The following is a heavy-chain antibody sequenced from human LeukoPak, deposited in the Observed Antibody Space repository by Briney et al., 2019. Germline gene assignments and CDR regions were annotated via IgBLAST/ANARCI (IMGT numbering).Heavy chain of an antibody. Sequence: SETLSLTCSVSGGSIRSSSYYWGWIRQPPGKGLEWIGSIYYSGSTYYNSSLKSRVAISVDTSKNQFSLKLSSVTAADTAVYYCAILTTRYAFDIWGQGTMVTVSS. J-gene: IGHJ3*02. V-gene: IGHV4-39*07. CDR3: AILTTRYAFDI. CDR2: IYYSGST. D-gene: IGHD3-9*01. CDR1: GGSIRSSSYY.